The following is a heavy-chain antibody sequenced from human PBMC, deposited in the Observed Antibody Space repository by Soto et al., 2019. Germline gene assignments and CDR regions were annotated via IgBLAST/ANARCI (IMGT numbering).Heavy chain of an antibody. CDR2: ISYDGSNK. V-gene: IGHV3-30*03. D-gene: IGHD2-2*01. Sequence: GGSLRLSCAASGFTFSSYGMHWVRQAPGKGLEWVAVISYDGSNKYYADSVKGRFTISRDNSKNTLYLQMNSLRAEDTAVYYCAGDTMSYYMDVWGKGTTVTVSS. CDR3: AGDTMSYYMDV. J-gene: IGHJ6*03. CDR1: GFTFSSYG.